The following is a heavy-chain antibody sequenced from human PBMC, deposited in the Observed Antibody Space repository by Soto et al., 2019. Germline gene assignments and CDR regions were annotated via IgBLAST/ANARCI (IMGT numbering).Heavy chain of an antibody. J-gene: IGHJ5*02. CDR1: GYTLTNYV. Sequence: VKVSRKACGYTLTNYVMSRVLQPPGQGLEWMGWISAYNGNTNYAQKLQGRVTMTTDTSTSTAYMELRSLRSDDTAVYYCARGGITFGGVMNWFDPWGQGTLVTVSS. CDR2: ISAYNGNT. V-gene: IGHV1-18*04. CDR3: ARGGITFGGVMNWFDP. D-gene: IGHD3-16*01.